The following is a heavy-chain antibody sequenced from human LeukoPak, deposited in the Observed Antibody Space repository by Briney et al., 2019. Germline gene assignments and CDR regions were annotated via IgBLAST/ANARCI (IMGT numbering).Heavy chain of an antibody. V-gene: IGHV4-34*01. CDR1: GGSFSGYY. J-gene: IGHJ4*02. D-gene: IGHD5-24*01. CDR3: ARGRDPY. CDR2: INHSGST. Sequence: PSETLSLTCAVYGGSFSGYYWTWLRQPPGRRLEWIGEINHSGSTNYNPSLKSRVTISVDTSKSQFSLKLNSVTAADTAMYYCARGRDPYWGQGTLVTVSS.